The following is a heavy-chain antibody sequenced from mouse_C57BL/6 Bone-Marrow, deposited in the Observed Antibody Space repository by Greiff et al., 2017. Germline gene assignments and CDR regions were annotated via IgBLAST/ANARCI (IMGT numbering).Heavy chain of an antibody. Sequence: VMLVESGPGLVAPSQSLSITCTVSGFSLTSYAISWVRQPPGKGLEWLGVIWTGGGTNYNSALNSRLSISKDNSKSQVFLKMNSLQTDDTARYYCTANWAWFAYWGQGTLVTVSA. CDR3: TANWAWFAY. CDR1: GFSLTSYA. CDR2: IWTGGGT. V-gene: IGHV2-9-1*01. D-gene: IGHD4-1*01. J-gene: IGHJ3*01.